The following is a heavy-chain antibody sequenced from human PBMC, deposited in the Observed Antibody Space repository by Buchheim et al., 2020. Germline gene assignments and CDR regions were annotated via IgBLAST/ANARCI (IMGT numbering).Heavy chain of an antibody. J-gene: IGHJ6*02. V-gene: IGHV4-34*01. CDR3: ARVGRLAYCGGDCYPGYYYYGMDV. Sequence: QVQLQQWGAGLLKPSETLSLTCAVYGGSFSGYYWSWIRQPPGKGLEWIGEINHSGSTNYNPSLKSRVTISVDPSKNQFSLKLSSVTAADTAVYYCARVGRLAYCGGDCYPGYYYYGMDVWGQGTT. CDR1: GGSFSGYY. D-gene: IGHD2-21*02. CDR2: INHSGST.